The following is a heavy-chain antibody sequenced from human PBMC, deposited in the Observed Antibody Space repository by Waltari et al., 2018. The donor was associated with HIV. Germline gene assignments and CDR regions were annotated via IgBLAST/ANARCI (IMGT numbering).Heavy chain of an antibody. Sequence: QLQLQESGPGLVKPSETLSLTCTVPGGSISSSGYYWGWIRKPPGKGLEWIGTIYYSGSTYYNPSLKSRVTISADTSKNQFSLKLSSVTAADTAVYYCARGASIGGWVRNDYWGQGTLVTVSS. CDR1: GGSISSSGYY. D-gene: IGHD6-6*01. CDR3: ARGASIGGWVRNDY. J-gene: IGHJ4*02. V-gene: IGHV4-39*07. CDR2: IYYSGST.